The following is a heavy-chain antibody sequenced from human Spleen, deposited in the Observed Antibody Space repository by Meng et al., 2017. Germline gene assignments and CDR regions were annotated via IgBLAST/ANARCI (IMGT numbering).Heavy chain of an antibody. V-gene: IGHV1-8*03. D-gene: IGHD6-13*01. J-gene: IGHJ4*02. Sequence: ASVKVSCKASGYTFTSYNINWVRQATGQGLEWMGWMNPNSGNTGYAQKFQGRVTITRNTSISTAYMELSSLRSEDTAVYYCARTLYSSSWVIDYWGQGTLVTVSS. CDR3: ARTLYSSSWVIDY. CDR1: GYTFTSYN. CDR2: MNPNSGNT.